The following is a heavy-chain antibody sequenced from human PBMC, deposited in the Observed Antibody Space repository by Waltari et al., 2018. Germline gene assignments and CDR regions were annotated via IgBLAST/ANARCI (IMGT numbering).Heavy chain of an antibody. CDR1: GYTFTTST. D-gene: IGHD3-10*01. CDR3: GREAREGRAPMAYFDY. J-gene: IGHJ4*02. Sequence: QVKLVQSGAEVKQPGASVKFSCNASGYTFTTSTLHWVRQAPGQRPEWMGWIIGGSGDTQYSKKFECRITITRDTSASIAYLELSSLRSEDTAVYFCGREAREGRAPMAYFDYWGQGTLVTVSS. V-gene: IGHV1-3*01. CDR2: IIGGSGDT.